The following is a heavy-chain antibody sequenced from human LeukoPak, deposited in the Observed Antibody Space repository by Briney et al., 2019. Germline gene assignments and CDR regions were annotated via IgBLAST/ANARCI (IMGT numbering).Heavy chain of an antibody. D-gene: IGHD3-22*01. Sequence: GGSLRLSCAASGFTFSSYWMSWVRQAPGKGLEWVAVIWYDGSNKYYADSVKGRFTISRDNSKNTLYLQMNSLRAEDTAVYYCARDSSLGYYDSSGYYGYWGQGTLVTVSS. CDR3: ARDSSLGYYDSSGYYGY. V-gene: IGHV3-33*08. CDR2: IWYDGSNK. CDR1: GFTFSSYW. J-gene: IGHJ4*02.